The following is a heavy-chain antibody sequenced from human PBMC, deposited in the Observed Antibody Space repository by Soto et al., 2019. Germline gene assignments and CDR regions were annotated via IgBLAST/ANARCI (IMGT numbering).Heavy chain of an antibody. CDR1: GYSFTSYW. J-gene: IGHJ5*02. Sequence: PGESLKISCKGSGYSFTSYWISWVRQMPGKRLEWMGRINPSDSYTNYSQSFQGRVTISADKSTSTAYLQWSSLKASDTAMYYCARRVLSRSSSWYVYWFDPWGQGTLVTVSS. D-gene: IGHD6-13*01. V-gene: IGHV5-10-1*01. CDR3: ARRVLSRSSSWYVYWFDP. CDR2: INPSDSYT.